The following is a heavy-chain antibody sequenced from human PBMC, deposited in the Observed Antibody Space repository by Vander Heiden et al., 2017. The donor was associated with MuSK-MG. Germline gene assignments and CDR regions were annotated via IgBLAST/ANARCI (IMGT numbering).Heavy chain of an antibody. CDR1: GFTVSRNY. CDR3: ARGGGGSYRFDY. CDR2: IYSGD. D-gene: IGHD1-26*01. J-gene: IGHJ4*02. Sequence: EVQLVESGGGLVQPGGSLRLSCAASGFTVSRNYMSWVRQAPGKGLEWVSVIYSGDIYADSVKGSFTISRENSKNTLYLKMNSRRAEDPAVYYGARGGGGSYRFDYWGQGTLVTVSS. V-gene: IGHV3-66*01.